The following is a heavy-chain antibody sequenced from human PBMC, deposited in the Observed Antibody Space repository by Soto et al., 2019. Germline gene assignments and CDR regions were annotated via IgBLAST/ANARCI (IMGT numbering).Heavy chain of an antibody. CDR2: FDPEDGET. CDR3: ATLPRMNDYGDYSYYFDY. V-gene: IGHV1-24*01. J-gene: IGHJ4*02. Sequence: GASVKVSCKVCGYTLTELSMHWVRQAPGKRLERMGGFDPEDGETIYAQKFQGRVTMTEDTSTDTAYMELSSLRSEDTAVYYCATLPRMNDYGDYSYYFDYWGQGTLVTVSS. D-gene: IGHD4-17*01. CDR1: GYTLTELS.